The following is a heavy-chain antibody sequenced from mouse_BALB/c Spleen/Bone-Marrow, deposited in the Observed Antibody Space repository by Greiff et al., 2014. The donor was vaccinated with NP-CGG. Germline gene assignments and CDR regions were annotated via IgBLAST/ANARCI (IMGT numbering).Heavy chain of an antibody. CDR2: IYPGSGST. Sequence: LQQSGSELVRPGASVKLSCKASGYTFTSYWMHWVKQRHGQGLEWIGNIYPGSGSTNHDEKFKSKGTLTVDTSSSTAYMHLSSLTSEDSAVYYCTRGDGNYWYFDVWGAGTTVTVSS. V-gene: IGHV1S22*01. J-gene: IGHJ1*01. D-gene: IGHD2-1*01. CDR1: GYTFTSYW. CDR3: TRGDGNYWYFDV.